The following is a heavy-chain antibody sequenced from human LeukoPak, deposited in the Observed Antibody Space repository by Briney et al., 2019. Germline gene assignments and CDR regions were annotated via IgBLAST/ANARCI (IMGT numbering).Heavy chain of an antibody. CDR3: ARAGYGSGSPYYGMDV. Sequence: GGSLRLSCAASGFTFSSYGLHWVRQVTGKGLEWVSAIGTAGDTYYPGSVKGRFTISRENAKNSLYLQMNSLRFGDTAVYYCARAGYGSGSPYYGMDVWGPGTTVTVSS. CDR1: GFTFSSYG. J-gene: IGHJ6*02. D-gene: IGHD3-10*01. V-gene: IGHV3-13*01. CDR2: IGTAGDT.